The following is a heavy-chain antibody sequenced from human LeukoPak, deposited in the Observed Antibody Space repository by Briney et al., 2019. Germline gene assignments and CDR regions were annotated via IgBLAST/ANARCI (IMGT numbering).Heavy chain of an antibody. CDR2: IYYSGRT. J-gene: IGHJ4*02. Sequence: SETLSLTCTVSGGSISSGDYYWSWIRQPPGKGLEWIGYIYYSGRTYYNPSLKSRVTISVDTSKNQFSLKLSSVTAADTAVYYCARATDVYSFDYWGQGTLVTVSS. CDR1: GGSISSGDYY. CDR3: ARATDVYSFDY. V-gene: IGHV4-30-4*01.